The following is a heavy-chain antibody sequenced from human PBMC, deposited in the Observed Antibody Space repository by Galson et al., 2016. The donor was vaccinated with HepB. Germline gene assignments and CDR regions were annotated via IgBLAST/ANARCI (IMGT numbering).Heavy chain of an antibody. V-gene: IGHV3-64D*06. D-gene: IGHD5-24*01. J-gene: IGHJ4*02. Sequence: SLRLSCAASGFTFKNSSMHWVRQAPGRGLEYVPAISRNGGSTHLADSVKGRFTIPRDNSKNTLFLQMSSLSTEDTALYYCVSSRDGYSRRPLDYWGQGTLVTVSS. CDR1: GFTFKNSS. CDR2: ISRNGGST. CDR3: VSSRDGYSRRPLDY.